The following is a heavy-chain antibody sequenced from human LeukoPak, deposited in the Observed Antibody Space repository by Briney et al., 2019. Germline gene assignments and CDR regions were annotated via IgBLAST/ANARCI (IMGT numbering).Heavy chain of an antibody. CDR3: ARETWYYYDSSGYNHYYYYYMDV. J-gene: IGHJ6*03. V-gene: IGHV1-69*05. CDR1: GGTFSSYA. D-gene: IGHD3-22*01. Sequence: SVKVSCKASGGTFSSYAISWVRQAPGQGLEWMGGIIPIFGTANYVQKFQGRVTITTDESTSTAYMELSSLRSEDTAVYYCARETWYYYDSSGYNHYYYYYMDVWGKGTTVTVSS. CDR2: IIPIFGTA.